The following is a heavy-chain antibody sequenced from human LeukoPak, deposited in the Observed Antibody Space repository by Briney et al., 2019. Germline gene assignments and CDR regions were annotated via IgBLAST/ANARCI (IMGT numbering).Heavy chain of an antibody. Sequence: GGSLRLSCAASGFTFSSYNMHWVRQAPGKGLEWVAHIRYVGSDKSYADSVKGRFTVSRDNSKNTLYLHMTSLRSEDTAVYYCAQVYGSASGESIRFWGQGTLVTVSS. CDR2: IRYVGSDK. CDR3: AQVYGSASGESIRF. J-gene: IGHJ4*02. D-gene: IGHD3-10*01. V-gene: IGHV3-30*02. CDR1: GFTFSSYN.